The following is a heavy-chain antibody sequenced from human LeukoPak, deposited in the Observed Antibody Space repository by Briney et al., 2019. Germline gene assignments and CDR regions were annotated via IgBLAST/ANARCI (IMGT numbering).Heavy chain of an antibody. Sequence: EASVKVSCEASGYTLTSYGISWVRQAPGQGLEWMGWISAYNGNTNYAQKLQGRVTMTTDTSTSTAYMELRSLRSDDTAVYYCARDQDYYDSSGYYYTSDYWGQGTLVTVSS. CDR3: ARDQDYYDSSGYYYTSDY. CDR1: GYTLTSYG. CDR2: ISAYNGNT. J-gene: IGHJ4*02. V-gene: IGHV1-18*01. D-gene: IGHD3-22*01.